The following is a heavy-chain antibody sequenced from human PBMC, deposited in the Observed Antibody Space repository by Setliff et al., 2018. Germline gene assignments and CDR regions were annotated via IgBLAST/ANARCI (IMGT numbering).Heavy chain of an antibody. J-gene: IGHJ4*02. V-gene: IGHV3-7*03. Sequence: PGGSLRLSCSASGFTFSSLWMAWVRQAPGKGLEWVANINQGGSDQFYIDSVKGRFTISRDDAKDSMYLQMNNLGVGDTAVYYCAVGRRDGYNYPFDYWGQGTLVTAPQ. CDR3: AVGRRDGYNYPFDY. D-gene: IGHD5-12*01. CDR1: GFTFSSLW. CDR2: INQGGSDQ.